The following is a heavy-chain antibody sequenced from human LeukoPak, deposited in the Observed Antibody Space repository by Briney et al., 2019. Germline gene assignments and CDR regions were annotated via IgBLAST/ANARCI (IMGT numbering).Heavy chain of an antibody. CDR2: INPNSGGT. CDR1: GYTFTGYY. J-gene: IGHJ4*02. D-gene: IGHD5-12*01. Sequence: ASVKVSCKASGYTFTGYYMHWVRQAPGQGLEWMGWINPNSGGTNYAQKFQGRVTMTRDTSISTAYMELSRLRSDDTAVYYCARDLRGYSGYDSYYFDYWSQGTLVTVSS. V-gene: IGHV1-2*02. CDR3: ARDLRGYSGYDSYYFDY.